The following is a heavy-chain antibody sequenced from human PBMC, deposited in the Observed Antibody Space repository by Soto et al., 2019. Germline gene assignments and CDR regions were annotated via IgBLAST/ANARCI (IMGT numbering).Heavy chain of an antibody. CDR1: GYIFTSSY. V-gene: IGHV1-46*03. CDR3: SRGHRSTWYSIDY. Sequence: GASVKVSCKASGYIFTSSYIHWVRQAPGQGLEWMGLINPSGGRATYSQRFQGRVTLTRDTSSNTVYMELISLRSEDTALYYCSRGHRSTWYSIDYWGQGTLVTVSS. D-gene: IGHD6-13*01. CDR2: INPSGGRA. J-gene: IGHJ4*02.